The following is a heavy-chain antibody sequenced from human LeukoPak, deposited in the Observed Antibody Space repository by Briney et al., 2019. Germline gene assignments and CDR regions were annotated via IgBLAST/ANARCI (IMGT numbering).Heavy chain of an antibody. CDR1: GFTFSRHG. CDR2: ISNDGSRK. D-gene: IGHD3-3*01. CDR3: ARDRAWNYFDY. J-gene: IGHJ4*02. V-gene: IGHV3-30*03. Sequence: GGSLRLSCAPSGFTFSRHGMHWVRQAPGRGLEWVAIISNDGSRKYYAHSVEGRFTISRDNSKNTLYLQMDSLRAEDTAVYYCARDRAWNYFDYWGQGTLVTVSS.